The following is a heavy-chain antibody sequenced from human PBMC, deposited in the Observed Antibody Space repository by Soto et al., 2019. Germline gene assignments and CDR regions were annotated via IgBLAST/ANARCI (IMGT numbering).Heavy chain of an antibody. CDR1: GASIINSSYY. CDR2: IYQSGSA. V-gene: IGHV4-39*02. J-gene: IGHJ4*02. Sequence: PSETLSLTCSVSGASIINSSYYWGWLRQTPGKGLEWIASIYQSGSAYYTSSLKSRVTIAVDTSKNRFSLMLTSVTAAATGVYYCSRRGVAAVGTVLDHWGQGTLVTVSS. CDR3: SRRGVAAVGTVLDH. D-gene: IGHD2-8*02.